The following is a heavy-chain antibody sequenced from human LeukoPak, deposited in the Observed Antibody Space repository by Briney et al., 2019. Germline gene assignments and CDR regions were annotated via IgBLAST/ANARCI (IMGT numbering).Heavy chain of an antibody. CDR3: AGGSGWFAPDFDY. CDR1: GFTVSSNY. CDR2: IYSGGST. D-gene: IGHD6-19*01. Sequence: PGGSLRLSCAASGFTVSSNYMSWVRQAPGKGLEWVSVIYSGGSTYYADSVKGRFTISRDNSKNTLHLQMNSLRAEDTAVYYCAGGSGWFAPDFDYWGQGTLVTVSS. J-gene: IGHJ4*02. V-gene: IGHV3-53*01.